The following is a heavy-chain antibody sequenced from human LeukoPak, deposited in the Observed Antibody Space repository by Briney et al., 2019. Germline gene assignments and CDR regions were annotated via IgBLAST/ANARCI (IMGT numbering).Heavy chain of an antibody. V-gene: IGHV3-74*01. D-gene: IGHD6-25*01. CDR3: VRDPRFSENFDY. J-gene: IGHJ4*02. Sequence: PGGSLRLSCAASGFTFRSYWMHWVRQAPGKGLVCVSRINSDGSSTNYADSVKGRFTISRDNAKNTLYLQMNSLRDEDTAVYYCVRDPRFSENFDYWGQGALVTV. CDR2: INSDGSST. CDR1: GFTFRSYW.